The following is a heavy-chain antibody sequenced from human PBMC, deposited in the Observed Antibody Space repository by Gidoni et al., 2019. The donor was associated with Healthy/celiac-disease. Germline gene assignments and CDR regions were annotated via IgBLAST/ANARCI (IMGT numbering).Heavy chain of an antibody. CDR1: GFTFSSQS. Sequence: EVQLVESGGGLVKPGGSLSLSCAASGFTFSSQSMNWVRQAPGKGLEWVSAISSSSSYIYYADSVKGRFTISRDNAKNSLYLQMNSLRAEDTAVYYCARGRGGSSFDYWGQGTLVTVSS. CDR2: ISSSSSYI. D-gene: IGHD2-15*01. J-gene: IGHJ4*02. V-gene: IGHV3-21*01. CDR3: ARGRGGSSFDY.